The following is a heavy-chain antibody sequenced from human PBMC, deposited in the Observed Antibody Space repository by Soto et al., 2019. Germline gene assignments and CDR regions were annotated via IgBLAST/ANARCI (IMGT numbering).Heavy chain of an antibody. D-gene: IGHD3-10*01. Sequence: ASVKVSCKASGYTSTSYAMHWVRQAPGQRLEWMGWINAGNGNTKYSQKFQGRVTITRDTSASTAYMELSSLRSEDTAVYYCARFYLVALWFGQFHLLAYCGQGSLVPVSS. CDR1: GYTSTSYA. J-gene: IGHJ1*01. CDR2: INAGNGNT. V-gene: IGHV1-3*01. CDR3: ARFYLVALWFGQFHLLAY.